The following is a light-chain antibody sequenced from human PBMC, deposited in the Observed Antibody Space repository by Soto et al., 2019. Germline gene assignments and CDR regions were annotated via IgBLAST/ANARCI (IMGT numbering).Light chain of an antibody. CDR1: QSIDNRY. V-gene: IGKV3-20*01. CDR3: QLYFGSSWT. J-gene: IGKJ1*01. Sequence: EIVLTQSPGTLSSSPGERATLSCRASQSIDNRYLAWYQQQPGQAPRLLIYATSSRATGIPDRFGGSGSGTDFTLTINRLEPEDFAVYYCQLYFGSSWTFGQGTKVDIK. CDR2: ATS.